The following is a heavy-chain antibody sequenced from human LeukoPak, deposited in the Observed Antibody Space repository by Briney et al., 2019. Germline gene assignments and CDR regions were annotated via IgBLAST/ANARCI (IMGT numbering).Heavy chain of an antibody. CDR2: ISYDGSNK. V-gene: IGHV3-30-3*01. CDR1: GFTFGDYA. Sequence: PGGSLRLSCTTSGFTFGDYAMSWVRQAPGKGLEWVAVISYDGSNKYYADSVKGRFTISRDNSKNTLYLQMNSLRAEDTAVYYCARDRAPLYYYYYGMDVWGQGTTVTVSS. J-gene: IGHJ6*02. CDR3: ARDRAPLYYYYYGMDV.